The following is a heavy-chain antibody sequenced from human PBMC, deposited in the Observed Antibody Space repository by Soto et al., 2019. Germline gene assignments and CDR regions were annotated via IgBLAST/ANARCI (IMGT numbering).Heavy chain of an antibody. CDR3: ARDRVDFWSGSGGGFDI. D-gene: IGHD3-3*01. V-gene: IGHV1-2*02. CDR1: GYTFTGYY. J-gene: IGHJ3*02. Sequence: QVQLVQSGAEVKKPGASVKVSCKASGYTFTGYYMHWVRQAPGQGLEWMGWINPNSGGTNYAQKFQGRVTMTRDTSISTAYMELSRLRSDDTAVYYCARDRVDFWSGSGGGFDIWGQGTMVTVSS. CDR2: INPNSGGT.